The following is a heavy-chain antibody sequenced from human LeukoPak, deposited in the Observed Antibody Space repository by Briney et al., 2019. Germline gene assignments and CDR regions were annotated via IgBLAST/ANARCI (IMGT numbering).Heavy chain of an antibody. J-gene: IGHJ3*02. Sequence: GGSLRLSCAASGFTVSTNYMNWVRQASGKGLEWVSVLYSDGSTYYADSVKGRFTISRDNSKNTLSLQMNSLRAEDTAVYYCARDRATGFSDALDIWGQGTMVIVSS. D-gene: IGHD2/OR15-2a*01. CDR3: ARDRATGFSDALDI. CDR2: LYSDGST. V-gene: IGHV3-66*01. CDR1: GFTVSTNY.